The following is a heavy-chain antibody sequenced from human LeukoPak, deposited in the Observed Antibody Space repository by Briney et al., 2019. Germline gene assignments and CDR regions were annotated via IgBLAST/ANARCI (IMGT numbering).Heavy chain of an antibody. CDR2: INPSGGST. J-gene: IGHJ4*02. V-gene: IGHV1-46*01. CDR3: ARSPSIAARPDY. Sequence: ASVKVSCKASGYTFTSYYMHWVRQAPGQGLEWMGIINPSGGSTSYAQKFQGRVTMTRDTSTSTVYMELSSLRPEDTAVYYCARSPSIAARPDYWGQGTLVTVSS. D-gene: IGHD6-6*01. CDR1: GYTFTSYY.